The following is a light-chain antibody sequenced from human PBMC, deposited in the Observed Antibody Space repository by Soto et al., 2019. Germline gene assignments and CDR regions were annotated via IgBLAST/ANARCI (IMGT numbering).Light chain of an antibody. CDR2: EVS. CDR3: CSYAGSGTWL. Sequence: QSVLTQPASVSGSPGQSITISCTGTSSDVGSYNFVSWYQQHPGKAPKVMIYEVSKWPSGVSNRFSGSKSGNTASLTISGLQAEDEADYYCCSYAGSGTWLFGGGTKLTVL. V-gene: IGLV2-23*02. CDR1: SSDVGSYNF. J-gene: IGLJ3*02.